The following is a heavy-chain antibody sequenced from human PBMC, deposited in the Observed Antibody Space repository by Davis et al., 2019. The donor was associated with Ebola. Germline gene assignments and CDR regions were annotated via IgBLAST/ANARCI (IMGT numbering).Heavy chain of an antibody. Sequence: MPSETLSLTCNVSGGPISCCYWSWIRQPPGKGLEWIGYIYYSGSTNYNPSLKSRVTMSVDTSKRQLSLKLSSVTAADTAVYYCARTIYDSSVYPYAYWGQGTLVTVSS. CDR2: IYYSGST. CDR1: GGPISCCY. D-gene: IGHD3-22*01. J-gene: IGHJ4*02. V-gene: IGHV4-59*13. CDR3: ARTIYDSSVYPYAY.